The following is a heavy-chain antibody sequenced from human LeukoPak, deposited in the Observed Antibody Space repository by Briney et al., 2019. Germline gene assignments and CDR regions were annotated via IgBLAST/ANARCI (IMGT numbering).Heavy chain of an antibody. J-gene: IGHJ6*03. CDR1: GFTFDDYG. V-gene: IGHV3-20*04. CDR3: ARVDCSGGSCYSYYYYMDV. D-gene: IGHD2-15*01. Sequence: PGGSLRLSCAASGFTFDDYGMSWVRQAPGQGLEWVSGINWNGGSTGYADSVKGRFTISRDNAKNSLYLQMNSLRAEDTALYYCARVDCSGGSCYSYYYYMDVWGKGTTVTVSS. CDR2: INWNGGST.